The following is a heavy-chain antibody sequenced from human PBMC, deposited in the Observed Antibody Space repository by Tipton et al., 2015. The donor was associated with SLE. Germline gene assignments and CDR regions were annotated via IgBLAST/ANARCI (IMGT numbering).Heavy chain of an antibody. J-gene: IGHJ4*02. D-gene: IGHD3-3*01. CDR3: ARRGYDFWSGHFDY. Sequence: TLSLTCTVSGGSISSYYWSWIRQPPGKGLEWIGYIYYSGSTNYNPTLKSRVTISVDTSKNQFSLKLSSVTAADTAVYYCARRGYDFWSGHFDYWGQGTLVTVSS. V-gene: IGHV4-59*01. CDR2: IYYSGST. CDR1: GGSISSYY.